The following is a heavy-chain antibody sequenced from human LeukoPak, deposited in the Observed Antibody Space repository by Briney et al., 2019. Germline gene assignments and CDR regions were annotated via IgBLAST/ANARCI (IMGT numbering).Heavy chain of an antibody. Sequence: ASVKVSCKASGYTFTTYYMHWVRQAPGQGLAWMGKINPSDGSTNYAQNLQGRVTMTRDTSTSTVYMELSSLRSEDKATYYCARVVVDSSGWYHFDYWGQGTLVTVSA. V-gene: IGHV1-46*01. J-gene: IGHJ4*02. CDR1: GYTFTTYY. CDR3: ARVVVDSSGWYHFDY. CDR2: INPSDGST. D-gene: IGHD6-19*01.